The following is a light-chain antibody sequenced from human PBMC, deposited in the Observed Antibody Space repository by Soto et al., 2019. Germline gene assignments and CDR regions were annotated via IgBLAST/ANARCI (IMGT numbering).Light chain of an antibody. V-gene: IGLV4-60*03. J-gene: IGLJ3*02. Sequence: QLVLTQSSSASASLGSSVKLTCTLSSGHSSYIIAWHQRQPGKAPRYLMKLEGSGSYNKGSGVPDRFSGSSSGADRYLTIPNLQSEDEADYYCETWDSNTRVFGGGTKLTVL. CDR2: LEGSGSY. CDR1: SGHSSYI. CDR3: ETWDSNTRV.